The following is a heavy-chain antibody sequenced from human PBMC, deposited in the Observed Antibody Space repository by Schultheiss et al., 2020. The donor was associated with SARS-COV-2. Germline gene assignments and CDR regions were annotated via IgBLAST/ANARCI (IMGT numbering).Heavy chain of an antibody. J-gene: IGHJ4*02. V-gene: IGHV4-4*07. CDR2: IYTSGST. CDR3: ARDDYMGAGHDY. CDR1: GYSISSGYY. Sequence: GSLRLSCTVSGYSISSGYYWGWIRQPAGKGLEWIGRIYTSGSTNYNPSLKSRVTMSVDTSKNQFSLKLSSVTAADTAVYYCARDDYMGAGHDYWGQGTLVTVSS. D-gene: IGHD1-26*01.